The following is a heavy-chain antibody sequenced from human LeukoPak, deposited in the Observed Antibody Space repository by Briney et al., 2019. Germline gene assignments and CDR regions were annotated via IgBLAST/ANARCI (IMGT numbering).Heavy chain of an antibody. V-gene: IGHV4-61*08. J-gene: IGHJ4*02. CDR3: ARDQTLTGFDY. CDR1: GGSISSNVYY. Sequence: SETLSLTCTVSGGSISSNVYYWSWIRQPPGKGLEWIGHIYYSGSTNYNPSLKSRFTISVDTSKNQFSLKLSSVTAADTALYYCARDQTLTGFDYWGQGTLVTVSS. CDR2: IYYSGST. D-gene: IGHD3-10*01.